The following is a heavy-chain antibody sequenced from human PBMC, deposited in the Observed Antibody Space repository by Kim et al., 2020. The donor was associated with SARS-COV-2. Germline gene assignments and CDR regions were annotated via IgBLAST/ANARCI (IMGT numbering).Heavy chain of an antibody. D-gene: IGHD3-16*01. J-gene: IGHJ4*02. V-gene: IGHV4-39*01. Sequence: SETLSLTCTVSGGSISSSSYYWGWIRQPPGKGLEWIGSIYYSGSTYYNPSLKSRVTISVDTSKNQFSLKLSSVTAADTAVYYCASLGDGYTLFDYWGQGTLVTVSS. CDR2: IYYSGST. CDR1: GGSISSSSYY. CDR3: ASLGDGYTLFDY.